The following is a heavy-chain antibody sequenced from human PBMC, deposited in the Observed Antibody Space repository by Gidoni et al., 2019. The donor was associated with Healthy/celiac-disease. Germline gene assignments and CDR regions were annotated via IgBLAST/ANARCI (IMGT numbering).Heavy chain of an antibody. V-gene: IGHV4-34*01. Sequence: QVQLQQWGAGLLKPSETLSLTCAVYGGSFSGYYWSWIRQPPGKGLEWSGEINHSGSTNYNPSLKSRVTISVDTSKNQFSLKLSSVTAADTAVYYCARNTGYSSGWYNYWGQGTLVTVSS. J-gene: IGHJ4*02. CDR2: INHSGST. CDR1: GGSFSGYY. CDR3: ARNTGYSSGWYNY. D-gene: IGHD6-19*01.